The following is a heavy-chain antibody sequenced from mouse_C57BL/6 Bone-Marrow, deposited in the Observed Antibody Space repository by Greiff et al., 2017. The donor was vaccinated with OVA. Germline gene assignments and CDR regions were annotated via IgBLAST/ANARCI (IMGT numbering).Heavy chain of an antibody. V-gene: IGHV1-26*01. Sequence: EVQLQQSGPELVKPGASVKISCKASGYTFTDYYMNWVKQSHGKSLEWIGDINPNNGGTSDNQKFKGKATLTVDKSSSTAYMELRSLTSEDSAVYYCARSYGSTRFAYWGQGTLVTVSA. D-gene: IGHD1-1*01. CDR2: INPNNGGT. CDR1: GYTFTDYY. J-gene: IGHJ3*01. CDR3: ARSYGSTRFAY.